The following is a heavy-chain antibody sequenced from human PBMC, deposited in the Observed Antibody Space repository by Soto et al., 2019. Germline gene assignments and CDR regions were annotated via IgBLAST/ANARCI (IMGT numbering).Heavy chain of an antibody. CDR1: GGSVSSGSFH. V-gene: IGHV4-61*01. CDR3: ARIGGWYGIDF. Sequence: SETLSLTCSVSGGSVSSGSFHWSWTRQPPGKGLQFIGSIFYNGTANYSPSLKNRVSISIDTSQSQFFLQLISVAAADTAVYYCARIGGWYGIDFWGQGSLVTVSS. J-gene: IGHJ4*02. D-gene: IGHD6-19*01. CDR2: IFYNGTA.